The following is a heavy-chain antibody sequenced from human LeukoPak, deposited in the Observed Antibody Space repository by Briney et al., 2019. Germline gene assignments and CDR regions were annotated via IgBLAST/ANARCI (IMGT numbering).Heavy chain of an antibody. CDR1: GGSISTADYY. J-gene: IGHJ4*02. Sequence: PSETLSLTCTVSGGSISTADYYWSWLRQPPGKGLERIGYIYYSGSTYYNPSPKSRITISINTSKNQFSLKLSSVTAADTAVYYCARDSAYCSGIDCSLDYWGQGTLITVSS. V-gene: IGHV4-30-4*01. CDR3: ARDSAYCSGIDCSLDY. D-gene: IGHD2-15*01. CDR2: IYYSGST.